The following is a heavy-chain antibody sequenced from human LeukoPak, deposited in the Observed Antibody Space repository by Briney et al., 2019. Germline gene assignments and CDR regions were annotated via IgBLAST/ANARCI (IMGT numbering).Heavy chain of an antibody. Sequence: SETLSLTCTVSGGSISSYYWSWIRQPPGKGLEWIGYIYYSGSTNYNPSPKGRVTISVDTSKNQFSLKLSSVTAADTAVYYCARERYYYAHWGQGTLVTVSS. CDR1: GGSISSYY. J-gene: IGHJ4*02. CDR2: IYYSGST. D-gene: IGHD1-14*01. V-gene: IGHV4-59*01. CDR3: ARERYYYAH.